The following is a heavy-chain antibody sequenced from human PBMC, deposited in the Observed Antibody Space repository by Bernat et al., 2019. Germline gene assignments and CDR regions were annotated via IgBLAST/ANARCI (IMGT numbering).Heavy chain of an antibody. D-gene: IGHD3-22*01. J-gene: IGHJ4*02. Sequence: DVQLLESGGGLVQPGGSLRLSCAASGFTFSSYAMSWVRQAPGKALEWVSAITGSGGSPYYAASVKGRFTISRDNSKNTLYLQMNSLRAEDTAVYYCAKRAPYYYDGSGYGPYYFDYWGQGTLVTVSS. V-gene: IGHV3-23*01. CDR1: GFTFSSYA. CDR3: AKRAPYYYDGSGYGPYYFDY. CDR2: ITGSGGSP.